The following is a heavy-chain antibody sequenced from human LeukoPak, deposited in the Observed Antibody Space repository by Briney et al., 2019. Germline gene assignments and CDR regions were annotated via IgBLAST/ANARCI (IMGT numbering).Heavy chain of an antibody. CDR3: ATDIVVVPVASRGGYSYGDPTDY. CDR2: ISYDGSDK. Sequence: PGGSLRLSCAASGFTFSSHTMHWVRPAPGKGLEWVAVISYDGSDKYYADSVKGRFTISRDNSKNTLYLQMNSLRAEDTAVYYCATDIVVVPVASRGGYSYGDPTDYWGQGTLVTVSS. J-gene: IGHJ4*02. CDR1: GFTFSSHT. D-gene: IGHD2-2*01. V-gene: IGHV3-30*01.